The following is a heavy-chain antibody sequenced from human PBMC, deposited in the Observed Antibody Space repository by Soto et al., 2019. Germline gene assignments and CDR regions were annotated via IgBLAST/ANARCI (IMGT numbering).Heavy chain of an antibody. J-gene: IGHJ5*02. CDR2: ISGSGGST. D-gene: IGHD3-22*01. CDR3: AKGPSMIVVVIPSWFDP. CDR1: GFTFSSYA. V-gene: IGHV3-23*01. Sequence: GGSLRLSYAASGFTFSSYAMSWVRQAPGKGLEWVSAISGSGGSTYYADSVKGRFTISRDNSKNTLYLQMNSLRAEDTAVYYCAKGPSMIVVVIPSWFDPWGQGTLVTVSS.